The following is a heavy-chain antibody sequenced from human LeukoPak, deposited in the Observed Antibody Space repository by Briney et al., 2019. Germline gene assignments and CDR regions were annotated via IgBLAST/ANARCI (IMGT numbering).Heavy chain of an antibody. Sequence: GGSLRLSCAGSGFSFSSYGMHWVRQAPGKGLEWMAFIRSDGSNKYYADSVKGRFTISRDNSKNTLYLQMNSLRAEDTAVYYCAKSPAMAPMDVWGKGTTVTISS. D-gene: IGHD5-18*01. CDR3: AKSPAMAPMDV. CDR2: IRSDGSNK. V-gene: IGHV3-30*02. J-gene: IGHJ6*03. CDR1: GFSFSSYG.